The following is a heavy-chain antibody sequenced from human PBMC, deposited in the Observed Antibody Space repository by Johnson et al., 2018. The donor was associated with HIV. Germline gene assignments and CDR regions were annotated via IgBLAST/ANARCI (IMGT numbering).Heavy chain of an antibody. D-gene: IGHD2-15*01. CDR2: ISGSGGST. V-gene: IGHV3-23*04. Sequence: MLLVESGGGLVQPGGSLRLSCAASGFTFSSYAMSWVRQAPGKGLEWVSAISGSGGSTYYADSVKGRFTISRDNSKNTLYLQMNSLRAEYTAVYYCAKGGGCYSDAFDIWGQGTMVTVSS. J-gene: IGHJ3*02. CDR3: AKGGGCYSDAFDI. CDR1: GFTFSSYA.